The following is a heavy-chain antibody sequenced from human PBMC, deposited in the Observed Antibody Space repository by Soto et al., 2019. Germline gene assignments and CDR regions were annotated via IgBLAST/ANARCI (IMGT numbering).Heavy chain of an antibody. J-gene: IGHJ3*02. CDR2: ISSSSSYI. V-gene: IGHV3-21*01. D-gene: IGHD2-2*01. Sequence: PGGSLRLSSAASGFTFSSYGMNWVRHAPGKGLEWLSSISSSSSYIYYADSVEDRFTISRDNAKNSLYLHKNSPRAEHTAGYYFAPVGTSYHGCDDFDIWGQGTMVTVPS. CDR3: APVGTSYHGCDDFDI. CDR1: GFTFSSYG.